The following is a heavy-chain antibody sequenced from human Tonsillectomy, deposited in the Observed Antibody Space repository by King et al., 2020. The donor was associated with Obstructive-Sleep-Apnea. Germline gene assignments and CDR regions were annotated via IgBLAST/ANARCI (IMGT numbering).Heavy chain of an antibody. CDR2: INHSGST. Sequence: VQLQQWGAGLLKPSETLSLTCAVYGGSFSGYYWSWIRQPPGKGLEWIGEINHSGSTNYNPSLKSRVTISVDTSKNQFSLKLSSVTAADTAVYYCASCSSGWYGFAFDIWGQGTMVTVSS. V-gene: IGHV4-34*01. D-gene: IGHD6-19*01. CDR1: GGSFSGYY. CDR3: ASCSSGWYGFAFDI. J-gene: IGHJ3*02.